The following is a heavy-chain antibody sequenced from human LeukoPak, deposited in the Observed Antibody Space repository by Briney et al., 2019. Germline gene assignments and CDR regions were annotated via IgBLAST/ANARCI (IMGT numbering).Heavy chain of an antibody. J-gene: IGHJ4*02. Sequence: PSQTLSLTCTVSGGSISSGGYYWSWIRQPPGKGLEWIGYIYHSGSTNYNPSLKSRVTISVDTSKNQFSLKLSSVTAADTAVYYCARVLGWLGAVGYFDYWGQGTLVTVSS. D-gene: IGHD3-22*01. CDR2: IYHSGST. V-gene: IGHV4-30-2*01. CDR1: GGSISSGGYY. CDR3: ARVLGWLGAVGYFDY.